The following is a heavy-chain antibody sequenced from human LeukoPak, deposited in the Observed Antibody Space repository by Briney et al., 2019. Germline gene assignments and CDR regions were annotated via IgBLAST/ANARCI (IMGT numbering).Heavy chain of an antibody. CDR3: ARMITGTSLNAFDI. CDR2: IIPIFGTA. D-gene: IGHD1-20*01. Sequence: ASVKVSCKASGGTFSSYAISWVRQAPGQGLEWMGGIIPIFGTANYAQKFQGRVTITADESTSTAYMELSSLRSEDTAVYYCARMITGTSLNAFDIWGQGTMVTVSS. J-gene: IGHJ3*02. V-gene: IGHV1-69*13. CDR1: GGTFSSYA.